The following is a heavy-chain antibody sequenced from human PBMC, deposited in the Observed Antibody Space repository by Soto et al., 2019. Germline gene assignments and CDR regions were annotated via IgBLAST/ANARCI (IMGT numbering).Heavy chain of an antibody. J-gene: IGHJ4*02. V-gene: IGHV3-30-3*01. CDR1: GFTFSSYA. CDR2: ISYDGSNK. CDR3: ARDSQHYYGDYLADFDY. Sequence: QVQLVESGGGVVQPGRSLRLSCAASGFTFSSYAMHWVRQAPGKGLEWVAVISYDGSNKYYADSVKGRFTISRDNSKNTLYLQMNSLRAEDTAVYYCARDSQHYYGDYLADFDYWGKGTLITVSS. D-gene: IGHD4-17*01.